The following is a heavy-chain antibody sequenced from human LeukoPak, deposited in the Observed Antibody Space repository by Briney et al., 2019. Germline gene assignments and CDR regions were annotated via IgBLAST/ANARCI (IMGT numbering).Heavy chain of an antibody. J-gene: IGHJ4*02. D-gene: IGHD5-18*01. CDR3: ARDHVDTLNRHFDY. V-gene: IGHV1-18*01. CDR2: ISAYNGNT. Sequence: ASVTVSCTASGYTFTSYGISWVRQAPGQELEWMGWISAYNGNTNYAQKLQGRVTMTTDTSTSTAYMELRSLRSDDTAVYYCARDHVDTLNRHFDYWGQGTLVTVSS. CDR1: GYTFTSYG.